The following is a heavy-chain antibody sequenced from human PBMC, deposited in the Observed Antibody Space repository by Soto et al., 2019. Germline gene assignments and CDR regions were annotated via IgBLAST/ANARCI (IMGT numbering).Heavy chain of an antibody. V-gene: IGHV3-23*01. D-gene: IGHD2-21*01. CDR3: NRRLIPDNSYYGMDV. CDR1: GFTFSDYG. CDR2: ISGGGGTT. J-gene: IGHJ6*02. Sequence: EVQLLESGGGLVQPGGSPRLSCAASGFTFSDYGMSWVRQAPGKGLEWVSGISGGGGTTNYADSVKGRFTISRDNSKNTLYLQMNSLRAEDTAVYYCNRRLIPDNSYYGMDVWGQGTTVTVSS.